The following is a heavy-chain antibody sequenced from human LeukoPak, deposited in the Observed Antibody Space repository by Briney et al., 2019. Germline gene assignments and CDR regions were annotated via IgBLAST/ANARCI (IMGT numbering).Heavy chain of an antibody. CDR2: ISAYNGNT. Sequence: ASVKVSCKASGYTFTSYGISWVRQAPGQGLEWMGWISAYNGNTNYAQRLQGRVTMTTDTSTSTAYMELRSLRSDDTAVYYCAIRLWFGELGDWFDPWGQGTLVTVSP. V-gene: IGHV1-18*01. J-gene: IGHJ5*02. D-gene: IGHD3-10*01. CDR3: AIRLWFGELGDWFDP. CDR1: GYTFTSYG.